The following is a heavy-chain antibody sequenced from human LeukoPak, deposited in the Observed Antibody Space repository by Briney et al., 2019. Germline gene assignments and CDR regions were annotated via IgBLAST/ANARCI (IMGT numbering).Heavy chain of an antibody. CDR1: GYTFTGYY. Sequence: ASVKVSCKASGYTFTGYYMHWVRQAPGQGLEWMGRINPNSGNTGYARKFQGRVTMTRNTSISTAYMELSSLRSEDTAVYYCARGPRYCSGGSCYSEPAEYFQHWGQGTLVTVSS. V-gene: IGHV1-8*02. CDR2: INPNSGNT. J-gene: IGHJ1*01. D-gene: IGHD2-15*01. CDR3: ARGPRYCSGGSCYSEPAEYFQH.